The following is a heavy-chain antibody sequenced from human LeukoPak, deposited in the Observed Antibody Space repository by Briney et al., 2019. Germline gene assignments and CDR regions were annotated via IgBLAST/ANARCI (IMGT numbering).Heavy chain of an antibody. CDR1: GFTFSDYY. CDR2: ISSSGSTI. Sequence: GGSLRLSCAASGFTFSDYYMSWIRQAPGKGLEWVSYISSSGSTIYYADSVKGRFTISRDNANNSVFLHMNSLRAEDTAVYYCARDRCADPDLSCSGGSLEYWGQGTLITVSS. V-gene: IGHV3-11*04. CDR3: ARDRCADPDLSCSGGSLEY. D-gene: IGHD2-15*01. J-gene: IGHJ4*02.